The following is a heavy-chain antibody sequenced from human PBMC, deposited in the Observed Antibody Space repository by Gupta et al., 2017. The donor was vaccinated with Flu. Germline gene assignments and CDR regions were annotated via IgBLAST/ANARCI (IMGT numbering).Heavy chain of an antibody. Sequence: EVQLVQSGTEVKKPGESLKISCKGSGYTFSRYWIAWVRQMPGKGLEWMGTIYPGDSDTRYSPSFQGQSSIAVDKSSNTAYLQWRGLKASDTATYHCARRAFEQLAHFDFWGRGTLVTVSS. CDR3: ARRAFEQLAHFDF. CDR1: GYTFSRYW. V-gene: IGHV5-51*01. J-gene: IGHJ4*02. CDR2: IYPGDSDT. D-gene: IGHD1/OR15-1a*01.